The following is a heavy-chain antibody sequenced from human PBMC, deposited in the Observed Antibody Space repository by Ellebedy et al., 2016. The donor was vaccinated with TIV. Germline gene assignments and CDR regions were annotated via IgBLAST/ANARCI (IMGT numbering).Heavy chain of an antibody. Sequence: AASVKVSCKASGDTFSSYAISWVRQAPGQGLEWMGMITTVLGRTNYAQKLQGRVTMTADKSTTTAYMELSSLRSEDTDVYYCAREESGYRTYYFDLWGQGTLVTVYS. J-gene: IGHJ4*02. V-gene: IGHV1-69*04. CDR1: GDTFSSYA. CDR3: AREESGYRTYYFDL. D-gene: IGHD5-12*01. CDR2: ITTVLGRT.